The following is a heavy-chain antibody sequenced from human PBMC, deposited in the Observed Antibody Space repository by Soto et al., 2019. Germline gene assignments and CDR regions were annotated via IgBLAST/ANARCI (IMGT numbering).Heavy chain of an antibody. CDR3: ARDGFEEMAIDY. CDR1: GGTFSSYA. Sequence: QVQLVQSGAEVKKPGSSVKVSCKASGGTFSSYAISWVRQAPGQGLEWMGGIIPIFGTANYAQKFQGRVTITAGESTSTAYMGLSSLRSEDKAVYYCARDGFEEMAIDYWGQGTLVTVSS. J-gene: IGHJ4*02. V-gene: IGHV1-69*12. D-gene: IGHD3-10*01. CDR2: IIPIFGTA.